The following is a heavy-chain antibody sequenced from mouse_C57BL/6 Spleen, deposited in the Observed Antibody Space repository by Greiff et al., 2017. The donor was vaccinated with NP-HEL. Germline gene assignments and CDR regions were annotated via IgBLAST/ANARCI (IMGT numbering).Heavy chain of an antibody. J-gene: IGHJ1*03. Sequence: VQLKESGAELVRPGASVTLSCKASGYTFTSYWMHWVKQRPGRGLEWIGRIDPNSGGTKYNEKFKSKATLTVDKPSSTAYMQLSSLTSEDSAVYYCARGYYGSHWYFDVWGTGTTVTVSS. V-gene: IGHV1-72*01. CDR1: GYTFTSYW. CDR3: ARGYYGSHWYFDV. D-gene: IGHD1-1*01. CDR2: IDPNSGGT.